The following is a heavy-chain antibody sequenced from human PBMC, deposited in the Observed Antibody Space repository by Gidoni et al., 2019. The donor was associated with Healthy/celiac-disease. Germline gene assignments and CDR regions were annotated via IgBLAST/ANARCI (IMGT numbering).Heavy chain of an antibody. CDR1: GFPFSSYG. CDR2: IWDNGSNK. J-gene: IGHJ4*02. Sequence: QVQLVESGGGVVQPGRSLRLPCAPSGFPFSSYGMHWVRQATGKGLEWVAVIWDNGSNKYYADSVKGRFTISRDNSKNTLYLQMNSLRAEDTAVYYCAREDWNYATYYFDYWGQGTLVTVSS. CDR3: AREDWNYATYYFDY. D-gene: IGHD1-7*01. V-gene: IGHV3-33*01.